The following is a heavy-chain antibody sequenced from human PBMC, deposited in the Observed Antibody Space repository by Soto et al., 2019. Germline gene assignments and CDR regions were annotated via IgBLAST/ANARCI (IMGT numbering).Heavy chain of an antibody. CDR1: GFTFSSYA. D-gene: IGHD2-8*01. J-gene: IGHJ4*02. Sequence: GGSLRLSCAASGFTFSSYAMSWVRQAPGKGLEWVSAISGSGGSTYYADSVKGRFTISRDNSKNTLYLQMNSLRAEDTAVYYCAKGSDVLMVYDIIGPGPFFDYWGQGTLVTVSS. V-gene: IGHV3-23*01. CDR3: AKGSDVLMVYDIIGPGPFFDY. CDR2: ISGSGGST.